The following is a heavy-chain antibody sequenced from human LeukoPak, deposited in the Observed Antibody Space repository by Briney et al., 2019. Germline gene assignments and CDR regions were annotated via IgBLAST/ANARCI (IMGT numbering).Heavy chain of an antibody. CDR1: GYTFTSYA. CDR3: ARGFGVVIIEPFDY. Sequence: ASVKVSCKASGYTFTSYAMNWVRQAPGQGLEWMGWINTNTGNPTYAQGFTGRFVFSLDTSVSTAYLQISGLKAEDTAVYYCARGFGVVIIEPFDYWGQGTLVTVSS. V-gene: IGHV7-4-1*02. D-gene: IGHD3-3*01. J-gene: IGHJ4*02. CDR2: INTNTGNP.